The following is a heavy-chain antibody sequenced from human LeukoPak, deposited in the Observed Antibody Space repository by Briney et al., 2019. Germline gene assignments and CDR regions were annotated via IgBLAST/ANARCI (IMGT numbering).Heavy chain of an antibody. CDR3: ARAVLATKSEHWFDS. V-gene: IGHV4-59*01. CDR2: IYYTGST. J-gene: IGHJ5*01. Sequence: PSETLSFTCTVSGGSIGSYYWSWIRLPPGKGLEWIGYIYYTGSTNYNSSLKSRVTISVDTSKNQFSLNLSSVTAADTAMYYCARAVLATKSEHWFDSWGQGTLVTVSS. CDR1: GGSIGSYY. D-gene: IGHD2-8*01.